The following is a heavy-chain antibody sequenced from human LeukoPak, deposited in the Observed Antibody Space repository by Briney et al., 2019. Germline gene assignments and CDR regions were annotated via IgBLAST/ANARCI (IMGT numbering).Heavy chain of an antibody. J-gene: IGHJ3*02. D-gene: IGHD1-26*01. CDR1: GFTFSSYG. V-gene: IGHV3-48*04. Sequence: PGGSLRLSCAASGFTFSSYGMHWVRQAPGKGLVWVSYISSRSSNKEYADSVKGRFTISRDNSKNSLYLQMDSLRAEDSAIYYCAREGWDLNALDIWGQGTMVTVSP. CDR3: AREGWDLNALDI. CDR2: ISSRSSNK.